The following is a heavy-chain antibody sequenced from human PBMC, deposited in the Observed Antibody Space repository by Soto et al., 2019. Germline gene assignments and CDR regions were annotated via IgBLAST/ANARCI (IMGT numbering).Heavy chain of an antibody. CDR3: AKGEMATIRNSFDP. CDR1: AFSLTSCS. V-gene: IGHV3-23*01. Sequence: PGGSPRLSCVTSAFSLTSCSMSWVRQTPGKGLEWVSALSRSGGATYYADSVKGRFTISRDTSTNTLYLQMSNLRAEDTAIYYCAKGEMATIRNSFDPWGQGTLVTVSS. D-gene: IGHD5-12*01. J-gene: IGHJ5*02. CDR2: LSRSGGAT.